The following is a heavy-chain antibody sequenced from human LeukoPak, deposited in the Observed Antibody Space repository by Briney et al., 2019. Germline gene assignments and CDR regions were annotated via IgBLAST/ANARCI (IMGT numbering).Heavy chain of an antibody. CDR3: AREGGVDIVATMAY. CDR1: GYTFTGYY. J-gene: IGHJ4*02. CDR2: INPNSGGT. V-gene: IGHV1-2*02. Sequence: GASVKVSCKASGYTFTGYYVHWVRQAPGQGLEWMGWINPNSGGTNYAQKFQGRVTMTRDTSISTAYMELSRLRSDDTAVYYCAREGGVDIVATMAYWGQGTLVTVSS. D-gene: IGHD5-12*01.